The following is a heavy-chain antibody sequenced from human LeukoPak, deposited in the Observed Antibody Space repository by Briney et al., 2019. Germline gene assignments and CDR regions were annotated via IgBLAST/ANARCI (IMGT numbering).Heavy chain of an antibody. CDR1: GFAFKTYA. V-gene: IGHV3-23*01. J-gene: IGHJ4*02. CDR2: ISASGGST. Sequence: GGSLRLSCAASGFAFKTYAMSWVRQAPGKGLEWVSDISASGGSTYYADSVKGRFTISRDNSKNTLYLQMNSLRAEDTAVYYCAKDRTTVVTKYNFGYWGQGTLVTVSS. CDR3: AKDRTTVVTKYNFGY. D-gene: IGHD4-23*01.